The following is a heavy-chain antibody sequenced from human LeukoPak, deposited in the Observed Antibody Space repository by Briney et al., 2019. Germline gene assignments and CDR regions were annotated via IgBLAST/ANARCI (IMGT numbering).Heavy chain of an antibody. CDR1: GFSFTKYW. CDR2: LRPDGSER. CDR3: ARGGYSFDY. D-gene: IGHD5-12*01. V-gene: IGHV3-7*01. Sequence: PGGSLRLSCVASGFSFTKYWMTWVRQAPGKGLEWVARLRPDGSERNYVGSVEGRFTVFGDNAKSSLFLQMHSLRVEDTAVYYCARGGYSFDYLGQGTLVTVPS. J-gene: IGHJ4*02.